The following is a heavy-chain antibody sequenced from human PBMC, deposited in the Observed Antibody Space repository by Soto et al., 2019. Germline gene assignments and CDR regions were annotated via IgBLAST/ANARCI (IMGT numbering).Heavy chain of an antibody. J-gene: IGHJ5*02. Sequence: PSETLSLTCAVSGGSISSSSYYWGWIRQPPGKGLEWIGSIYYSGNTYYNPSRKSRVTISVDTSKNQISLKMSFESSANTAVDYWVADDDWFDPWGQGTLVTVSS. CDR1: GGSISSSSYY. D-gene: IGHD2-15*01. CDR2: IYYSGNT. V-gene: IGHV4-39*03. CDR3: VADDDWFDP.